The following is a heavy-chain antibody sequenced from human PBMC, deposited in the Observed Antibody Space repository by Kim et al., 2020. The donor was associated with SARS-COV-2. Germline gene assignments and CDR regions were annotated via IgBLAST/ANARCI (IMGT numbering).Heavy chain of an antibody. D-gene: IGHD6-19*01. J-gene: IGHJ6*03. Sequence: GGSLRLSCAASGFTFSSYGIHWVRQAPGKGLEWVAVISYDGSNKYYADSVKDRFTISRDNSKNTLYLQMNSLRAEDTAVYYCANSAVAGLMDVWGKGTTV. CDR1: GFTFSSYG. CDR2: ISYDGSNK. V-gene: IGHV3-30*18. CDR3: ANSAVAGLMDV.